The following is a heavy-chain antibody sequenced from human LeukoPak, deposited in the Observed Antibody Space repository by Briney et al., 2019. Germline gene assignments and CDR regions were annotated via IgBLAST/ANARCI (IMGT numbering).Heavy chain of an antibody. J-gene: IGHJ4*02. CDR3: ARDPSLRVTLDY. D-gene: IGHD5/OR15-5a*01. Sequence: QPGRSLRLSCAASGFIFSNYGIHWVRQAPGKGLEWVAVIWYDGSNKYYADSVKGRFTISRDNSKNMLYLEMNSLRAEDTAVYYCARDPSLRVTLDYWGQGTLVTVSS. CDR1: GFIFSNYG. CDR2: IWYDGSNK. V-gene: IGHV3-33*01.